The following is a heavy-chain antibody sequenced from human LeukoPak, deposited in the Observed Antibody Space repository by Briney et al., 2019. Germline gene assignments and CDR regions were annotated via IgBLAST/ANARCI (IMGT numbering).Heavy chain of an antibody. D-gene: IGHD4-17*01. Sequence: SQTLSLTCTVSGGSINSGSYYWSWIRQPAGKGLEWIGRIYTSGSTNYNPSLKSRVTISVDTSKNQFSLKLSSVTAADTAVYYCARDRGTVISDYWGQGTLVTVSS. V-gene: IGHV4-61*02. CDR3: ARDRGTVISDY. J-gene: IGHJ4*02. CDR1: GGSINSGSYY. CDR2: IYTSGST.